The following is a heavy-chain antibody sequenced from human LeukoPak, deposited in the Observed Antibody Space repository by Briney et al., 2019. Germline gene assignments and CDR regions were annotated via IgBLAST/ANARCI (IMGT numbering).Heavy chain of an antibody. CDR1: GYTFTSYA. J-gene: IGHJ4*02. CDR3: ARDLCSGGSCFEDY. D-gene: IGHD2-15*01. CDR2: IIPILGIA. V-gene: IGHV1-69*04. Sequence: ASVKVSCKASGYTFTSYAMNWVRQAPGQGLEWMGRIIPILGIANYAQKFQGRVTITADKSTSTAYMELSSLRSEDTAVYYCARDLCSGGSCFEDYWGQGTLVTVSS.